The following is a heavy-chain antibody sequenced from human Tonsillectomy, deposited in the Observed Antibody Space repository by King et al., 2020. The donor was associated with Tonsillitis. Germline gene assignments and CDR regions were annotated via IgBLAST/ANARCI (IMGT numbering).Heavy chain of an antibody. Sequence: LQLQESGPGLVKPSETLSLTCSVSGGSISTYYWSWIRQPPGKGLEWIGYIYYSGSTNYNPSLKSRVIISVDTSKNQFSLNLSSVTAADTAVYYCARGQYYYYGMDVWGQGPTVTVSS. CDR1: GGSISTYY. CDR2: IYYSGST. V-gene: IGHV4-59*01. CDR3: ARGQYYYYGMDV. J-gene: IGHJ6*02.